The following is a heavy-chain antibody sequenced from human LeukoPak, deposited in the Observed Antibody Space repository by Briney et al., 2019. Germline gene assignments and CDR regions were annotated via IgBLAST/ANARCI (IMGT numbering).Heavy chain of an antibody. Sequence: ASVKVSCKASGYTFTSYAMHWVRQAPGQRLEGMGWINAGNGNTKYSQKFQGRVTITRDTSASTAYMELSSLRSEDTAVYYCARSFIRITIFGVAGNWFDPWGQGTLVTVSS. D-gene: IGHD3-3*01. J-gene: IGHJ5*02. CDR1: GYTFTSYA. V-gene: IGHV1-3*01. CDR2: INAGNGNT. CDR3: ARSFIRITIFGVAGNWFDP.